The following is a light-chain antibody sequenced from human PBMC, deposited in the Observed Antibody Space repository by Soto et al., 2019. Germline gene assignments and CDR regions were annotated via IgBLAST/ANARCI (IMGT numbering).Light chain of an antibody. CDR1: QSVGDW. Sequence: DIQMTQSPSTLAASVGETVTITCRASQSVGDWLGWYQQKPGKAPTLLIYKVSNLKSGVPSRFSGSGSGTEFTLTISSLQPDDFATYYCQQYNSPYTFGQGTTVDVK. J-gene: IGKJ1*01. CDR3: QQYNSPYT. CDR2: KVS. V-gene: IGKV1-5*03.